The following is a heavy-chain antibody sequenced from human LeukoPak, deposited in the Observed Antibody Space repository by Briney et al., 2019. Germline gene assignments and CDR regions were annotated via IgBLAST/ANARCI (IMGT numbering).Heavy chain of an antibody. CDR1: GFTFSNYN. CDR2: ISSSSSTI. J-gene: IGHJ4*02. V-gene: IGHV3-48*02. Sequence: GGSLRLSCAASGFTFSNYNMNWVREAPGKGLEGVSYISSSSSTIYYADSVKGRFTISRDNAKNSLYLQMNSLRDEDTAVYYCARGMTVAGTYFDYWGQGTLVTVSS. D-gene: IGHD6-19*01. CDR3: ARGMTVAGTYFDY.